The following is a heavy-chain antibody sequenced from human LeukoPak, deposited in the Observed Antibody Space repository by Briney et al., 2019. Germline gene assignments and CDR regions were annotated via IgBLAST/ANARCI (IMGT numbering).Heavy chain of an antibody. D-gene: IGHD3-3*01. CDR3: AKDPMYYDFWSGHTSHWFDP. CDR2: ISGSGGST. J-gene: IGHJ5*02. V-gene: IGHV3-23*01. Sequence: GGSLRLSCAASGCTFSSYAMSWVRQAPGKGLEWVSAISGSGGSTYYADSVKGRFTISRDNSKNTLYLQMNSLRAEDTAVYYCAKDPMYYDFWSGHTSHWFDPWGQGTLVTVSS. CDR1: GCTFSSYA.